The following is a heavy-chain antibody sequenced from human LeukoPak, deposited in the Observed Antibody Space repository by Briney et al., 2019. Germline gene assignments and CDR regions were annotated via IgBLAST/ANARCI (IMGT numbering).Heavy chain of an antibody. Sequence: PSETLSLTCAVYGGSFSGYYWSWIRQPPGKGLEWIGEINHSGSTNYNPSLKSRVTISVDTSKNQFSLKLSSVTAADTAVYYCARDPGVNYYYYMDVWGKGTTVTVSS. V-gene: IGHV4-34*01. J-gene: IGHJ6*03. D-gene: IGHD3-10*01. CDR1: GGSFSGYY. CDR3: ARDPGVNYYYYMDV. CDR2: INHSGST.